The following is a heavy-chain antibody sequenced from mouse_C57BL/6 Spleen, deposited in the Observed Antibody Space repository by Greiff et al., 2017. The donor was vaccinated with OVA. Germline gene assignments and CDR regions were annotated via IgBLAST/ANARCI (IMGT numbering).Heavy chain of an antibody. CDR1: GYTFTSYW. J-gene: IGHJ1*03. Sequence: QVQLKQPGAELVRPGSSVKLSCKASGYTFTSYWMHWVKQRPIQGLEWIGNIDPSDSETHYNQKFKDKATLTVDKSSSTAYMQLSSLTSEDSAVYYCARSAYYYGSSYGYFDVWGTGTTVTVSS. CDR3: ARSAYYYGSSYGYFDV. V-gene: IGHV1-52*01. D-gene: IGHD1-1*01. CDR2: IDPSDSET.